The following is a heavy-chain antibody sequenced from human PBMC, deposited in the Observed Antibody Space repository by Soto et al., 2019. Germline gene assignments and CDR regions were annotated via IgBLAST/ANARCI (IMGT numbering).Heavy chain of an antibody. CDR3: ARSQGSSTSLEIYYYYYYGMDV. J-gene: IGHJ6*02. CDR1: GGTFGSYA. Sequence: QVQLVQSGAEVKKPGSSVKVSCKASGGTFGSYAISWVRQAPGQGLEWMGGIIPIPGTANYAQKFQGRVTIAAEESTSTAYMELSSLRSEDTAVYYCARSQGSSTSLEIYYYYYYGMDVWGQATTVTVSS. D-gene: IGHD2-2*01. CDR2: IIPIPGTA. V-gene: IGHV1-69*01.